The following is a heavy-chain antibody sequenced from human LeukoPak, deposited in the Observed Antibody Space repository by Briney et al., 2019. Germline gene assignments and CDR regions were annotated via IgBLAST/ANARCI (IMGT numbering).Heavy chain of an antibody. D-gene: IGHD6-19*01. CDR3: ARELYSSGWGGFDY. V-gene: IGHV4-59*01. CDR1: GGSIGRYY. Sequence: PSETLSLTCTVSGGSIGRYYWSRIRQPPGKGLEWIGHIYYSGSTSYNPSLNSRVTISVDTSKSQFTLKLSSVTAADTAVYYCARELYSSGWGGFDYWGQGTLVTVSS. J-gene: IGHJ4*02. CDR2: IYYSGST.